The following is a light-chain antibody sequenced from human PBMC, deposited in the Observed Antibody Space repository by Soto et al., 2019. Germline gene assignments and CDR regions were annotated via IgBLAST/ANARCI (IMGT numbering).Light chain of an antibody. CDR3: HQYYNRPPWT. CDR1: QSVSSN. Sequence: EIVMTQSPATLSVSPGERATLSCRASQSVSSNLAWYQQKPGQAPRLLIYGASTRATGIPARFSGSGSGTEFTLTISSLQSEDFAVYYCHQYYNRPPWTFGQGTKVDIK. J-gene: IGKJ1*01. CDR2: GAS. V-gene: IGKV3-15*01.